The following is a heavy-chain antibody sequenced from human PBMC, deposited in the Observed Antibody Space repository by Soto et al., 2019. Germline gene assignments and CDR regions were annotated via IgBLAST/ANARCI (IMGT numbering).Heavy chain of an antibody. Sequence: QVQLQESGPGLVKPSQTLSLTCTVSGGSISSGGYYWSWIRQHPGKGLEWIGYIYYSGSTYYNPSLKSRVTISVDTSKNQFSLKLSSVTAADTAVYYCARSREPASTMIVVGGVSFDYWGQGTLVTVSS. J-gene: IGHJ4*02. V-gene: IGHV4-31*03. D-gene: IGHD3-22*01. CDR3: ARSREPASTMIVVGGVSFDY. CDR1: GGSISSGGYY. CDR2: IYYSGST.